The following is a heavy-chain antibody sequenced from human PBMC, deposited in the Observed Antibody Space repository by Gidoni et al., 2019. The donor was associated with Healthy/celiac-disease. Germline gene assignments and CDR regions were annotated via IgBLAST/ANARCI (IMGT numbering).Heavy chain of an antibody. CDR1: GFNVSSYA. D-gene: IGHD2-2*01. J-gene: IGHJ4*02. Sequence: EVQLLEAGGGLGQPGGSLRLSCAASGFNVSSYAMNWDRQAPGEGLAWVSASIGSGGSTYYADSVKVRFTISRAHSKNPLSLQMNSLRAEDTAVSHCAKVAVVVPAATLFAYWGQGTLVTVSS. CDR3: AKVAVVVPAATLFAY. V-gene: IGHV3-23*01. CDR2: SIGSGGST.